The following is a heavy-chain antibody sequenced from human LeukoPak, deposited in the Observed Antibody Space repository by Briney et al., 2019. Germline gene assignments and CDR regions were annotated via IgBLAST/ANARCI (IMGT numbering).Heavy chain of an antibody. CDR3: ARDHRDYGGISSTLSDNWFDP. CDR1: GGSISSGGYS. J-gene: IGHJ5*02. Sequence: RPSQTLSLTCAVSGGSISSGGYSWSWIRQPPGKGLEWIGYIYHSGSTYYNPSLKSRVTISVDRSKNQFSLKLSSVTAADTAVYYCARDHRDYGGISSTLSDNWFDPWGQGTLVTVSS. CDR2: IYHSGST. V-gene: IGHV4-30-2*01. D-gene: IGHD4-23*01.